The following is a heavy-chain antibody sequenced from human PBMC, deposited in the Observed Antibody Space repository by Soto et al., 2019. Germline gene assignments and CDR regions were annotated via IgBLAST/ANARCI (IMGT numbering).Heavy chain of an antibody. D-gene: IGHD3-10*01. CDR1: GFIFSGYW. V-gene: IGHV3-74*03. CDR3: ARLLGGSGSFIDY. Sequence: EVQLVESGGGLVKPGGSLRLSCAASGFIFSGYWMHWVRRAPGKGLVWVSRINSDGSSTTYADSVKGRFTISRDNAKNTMYLQMNSLRAEDTAVYYCARLLGGSGSFIDYWGQGTLVTVSS. J-gene: IGHJ4*02. CDR2: INSDGSST.